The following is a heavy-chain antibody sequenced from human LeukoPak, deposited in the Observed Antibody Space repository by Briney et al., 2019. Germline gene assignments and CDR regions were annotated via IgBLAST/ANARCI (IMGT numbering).Heavy chain of an antibody. CDR1: GFTFSSYS. D-gene: IGHD3-22*01. CDR2: ISSSSSTI. CDR3: AKGLYDSSGYYSSSGDY. J-gene: IGHJ4*02. V-gene: IGHV3-48*01. Sequence: GGSLRLSCAASGFTFSSYSMNWVRQAPGKGLEWVSYISSSSSTIYYADSVRGRFTISRDNAKNSLYLQMNSLRAEDTAVYYCAKGLYDSSGYYSSSGDYWGQGTLVTVSS.